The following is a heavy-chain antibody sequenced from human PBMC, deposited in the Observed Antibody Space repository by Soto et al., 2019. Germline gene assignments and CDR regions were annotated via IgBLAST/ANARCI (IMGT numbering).Heavy chain of an antibody. CDR2: IYYSGST. V-gene: IGHV4-39*01. Sequence: QLQLQESGPGLVKPSETLSLTCTVSGGSISSSSYYWGWIRQPPGKGLEWIGSIYYSGSTYYNPSLKSRVTISVDTSKNQFSLKLSSVTAADTAVYYCARHSNEWGFGELLPPYYYYYYMDVWGKGTTVTVSS. D-gene: IGHD3-10*01. CDR1: GGSISSSSYY. J-gene: IGHJ6*03. CDR3: ARHSNEWGFGELLPPYYYYYYMDV.